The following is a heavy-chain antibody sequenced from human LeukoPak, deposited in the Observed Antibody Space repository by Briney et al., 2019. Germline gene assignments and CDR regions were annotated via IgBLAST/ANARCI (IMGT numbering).Heavy chain of an antibody. Sequence: GGSLRLSCAASGFTFSSYGMHWVRQAPGKGLEWVAVIWYDGSNKYYADSVKGRFTISRDNSKNTLYLQKNSLRAEDTAVYYCARDSGTIVGATGVTYWGQGTLVTVSS. J-gene: IGHJ4*02. CDR2: IWYDGSNK. V-gene: IGHV3-33*01. CDR1: GFTFSSYG. CDR3: ARDSGTIVGATGVTY. D-gene: IGHD1-26*01.